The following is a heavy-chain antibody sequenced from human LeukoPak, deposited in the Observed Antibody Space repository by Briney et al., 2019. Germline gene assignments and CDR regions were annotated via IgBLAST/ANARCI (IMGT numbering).Heavy chain of an antibody. CDR2: MKQDETEK. D-gene: IGHD6-13*01. CDR1: GFTFSIYW. J-gene: IGHJ4*02. Sequence: GGSLRLSCAASGFTFSIYWMSWVRQAPGKGLEWVANMKQDETEKYYVDSVKGRFTISRDNAKKSLYLQMNSLRAEDTAVYYCASGAHYSSSWSYLDYWGQGALVTVSS. V-gene: IGHV3-7*01. CDR3: ASGAHYSSSWSYLDY.